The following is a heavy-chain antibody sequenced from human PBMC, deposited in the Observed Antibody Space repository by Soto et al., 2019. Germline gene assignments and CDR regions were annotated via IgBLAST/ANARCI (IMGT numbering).Heavy chain of an antibody. J-gene: IGHJ5*02. CDR2: TYYRSKWYN. Sequence: SQSRSLTGVMSGDSRARNSAAWKWLRQSPSRGLEWLGRTYYRSKWYNDYAVSVKSRITINPDTSKNQFSLQLNSVTPEDTAVYYCARGVVYVASWGQGPPVPVSS. CDR3: ARGVVYVAS. V-gene: IGHV6-1*01. D-gene: IGHD2-8*02. CDR1: GDSRARNSAA.